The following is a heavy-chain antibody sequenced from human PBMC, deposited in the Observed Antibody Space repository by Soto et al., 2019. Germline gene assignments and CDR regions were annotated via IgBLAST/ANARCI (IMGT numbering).Heavy chain of an antibody. CDR2: IYYSGST. V-gene: IGHV4-59*13. D-gene: IGHD3-3*01. J-gene: IGHJ4*02. Sequence: SETLSLTCTVSGGSIISYYWSWIRQPPGKGLECIGYIYYSGSTNYNPSLKSRVTISVDTSKNQFSLKLSSVTAADTAVYYCARGVLLSRGYNINFDYWGQGTLVTVSS. CDR3: ARGVLLSRGYNINFDY. CDR1: GGSIISYY.